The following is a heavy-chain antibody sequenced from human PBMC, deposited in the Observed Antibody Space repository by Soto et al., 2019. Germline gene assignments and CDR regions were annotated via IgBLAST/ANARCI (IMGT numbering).Heavy chain of an antibody. V-gene: IGHV4-39*01. D-gene: IGHD6-19*01. J-gene: IGHJ6*02. CDR2: IYYSGST. CDR1: GGSISSSSYY. CDR3: ARTTAVAGPYYYYYYGMDV. Sequence: QLQLQESGPGLVKPSETLSLTCTVSGGSISSSSYYWGWNRQPPGKGLGWIGSIYYSGSTYYNPSLKSRVTIAVDTSKNQFSLKLSSVTAADTAVYYCARTTAVAGPYYYYYYGMDVWGQGTTVTVSS.